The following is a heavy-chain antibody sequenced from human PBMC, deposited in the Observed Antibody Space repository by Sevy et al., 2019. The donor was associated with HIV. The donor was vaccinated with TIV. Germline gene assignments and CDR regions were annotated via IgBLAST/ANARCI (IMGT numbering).Heavy chain of an antibody. V-gene: IGHV3-66*01. CDR1: GFTVSGNY. J-gene: IGHJ6*02. CDR2: IDSGGST. D-gene: IGHD3-22*01. CDR3: ARDRYYDPSGYYYNYYGMDV. Sequence: GGSLRLSCEASGFTVSGNYMAWVRLAPGKGLEWVSLIDSGGSTYYADSVKGRFTISRDNAKNTLYLQMNPLRAEDTAVYFCARDRYYDPSGYYYNYYGMDVWGQGTTVTVSS.